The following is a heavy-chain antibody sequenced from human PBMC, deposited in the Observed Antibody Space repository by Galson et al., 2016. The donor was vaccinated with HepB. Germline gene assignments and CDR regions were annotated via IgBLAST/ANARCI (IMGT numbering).Heavy chain of an antibody. V-gene: IGHV3-30*18. CDR1: GFTFSDYD. J-gene: IGHJ4*02. CDR3: AKDRDPSSGFGELLLSLY. CDR2: ISDDGSNK. D-gene: IGHD3-10*01. Sequence: SLRLSCAASGFTFSDYDMHWVRQAPGRGLEWVAVISDDGSNKYYADSVKGRFTISRDNSRSTLYLQMNSLRPEDTAVYYCAKDRDPSSGFGELLLSLYWGQGTLVTVSS.